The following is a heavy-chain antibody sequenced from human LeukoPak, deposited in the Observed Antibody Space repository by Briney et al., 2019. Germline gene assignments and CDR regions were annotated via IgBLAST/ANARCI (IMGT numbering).Heavy chain of an antibody. CDR2: INAGNGNT. J-gene: IGHJ4*02. V-gene: IGHV1-3*01. Sequence: GASVKVSCKASGYTFTSYAMHWVRQAPGQRLEWMGWINAGNGNTKYSQKFQGRVTITRDTSASTAYMELSSLRSEDTAVYYRAIPIAVADPRAFDYWGQGTLVTVSS. CDR3: AIPIAVADPRAFDY. D-gene: IGHD6-19*01. CDR1: GYTFTSYA.